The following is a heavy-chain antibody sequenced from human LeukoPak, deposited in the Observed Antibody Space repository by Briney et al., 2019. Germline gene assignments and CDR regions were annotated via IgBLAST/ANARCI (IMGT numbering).Heavy chain of an antibody. V-gene: IGHV1-69*05. Sequence: SVKVSRKASGGTFSSYAISWVRQAPGQGLEWMGRIIPIFGTANYAQKFQGRVTITTDESTSTAYMELSSLRSEDTAVYYCARDQGYSSGWSLGYWGQGTLVTVSS. CDR2: IIPIFGTA. D-gene: IGHD6-19*01. J-gene: IGHJ4*02. CDR3: ARDQGYSSGWSLGY. CDR1: GGTFSSYA.